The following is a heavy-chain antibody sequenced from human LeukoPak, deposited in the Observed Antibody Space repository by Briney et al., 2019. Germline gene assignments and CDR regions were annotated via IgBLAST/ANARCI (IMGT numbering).Heavy chain of an antibody. D-gene: IGHD3-22*01. J-gene: IGHJ4*02. CDR1: GYTFTSYA. CDR3: ATLLVYYYDSSGYSDAY. CDR2: MNPNSGNT. Sequence: GASVKVSCKASGYTFTSYAMNWVRQAPGQGLEWMGWMNPNSGNTGYAQKFQGRVTMTRNTSISTAYMELSSLRSEDTAVYYCATLLVYYYDSSGYSDAYWGQGTLVTVSS. V-gene: IGHV1-8*02.